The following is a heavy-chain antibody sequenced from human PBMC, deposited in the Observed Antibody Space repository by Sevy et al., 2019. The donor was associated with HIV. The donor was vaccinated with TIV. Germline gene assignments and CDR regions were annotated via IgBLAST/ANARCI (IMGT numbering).Heavy chain of an antibody. V-gene: IGHV3-73*01. Sequence: GGSLRLSCAASGFTFSDAAMHWVRQASGKGLEWLGGMRSKANTFATAYAAPAKGRFTISRDDSKKTAYLHMSSLRTEDTAIYYCTFSSDYYKYGWDVWGQGTTVTVSS. CDR3: TFSSDYYKYGWDV. CDR2: MRSKANTFAT. J-gene: IGHJ6*02. CDR1: GFTFSDAA. D-gene: IGHD6-6*01.